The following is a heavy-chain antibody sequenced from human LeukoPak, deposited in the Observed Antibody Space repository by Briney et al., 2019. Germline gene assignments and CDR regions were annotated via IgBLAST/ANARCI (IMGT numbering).Heavy chain of an antibody. CDR2: ISESGDNK. V-gene: IGHV3-23*01. Sequence: PGGSLKLSCATSGFTFSNYALSWVPQAPGKGLEWVSGISESGDNKNHADSLKGRFTISRDNSKNTLYLQMSSLRAEDTAVYYCAKNITNWGQGTLVTVSS. D-gene: IGHD1-14*01. J-gene: IGHJ4*02. CDR1: GFTFSNYA. CDR3: AKNITN.